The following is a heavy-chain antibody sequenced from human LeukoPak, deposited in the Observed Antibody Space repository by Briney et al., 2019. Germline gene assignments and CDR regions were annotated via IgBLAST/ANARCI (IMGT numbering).Heavy chain of an antibody. J-gene: IGHJ4*02. CDR1: GGSISSGDYD. CDR2: IYYSGST. D-gene: IGHD2-2*02. Sequence: SQTLSLTCTVSGGSISSGDYDWSWIRQPPGKGLEWIGYIYYSGSTYYNPSLKSRVTISVDTSKNQFSLKLSSVTAADTAVYYCARGRRYCSSTSCYTGDYWGQGTLVAVSS. CDR3: ARGRRYCSSTSCYTGDY. V-gene: IGHV4-30-4*08.